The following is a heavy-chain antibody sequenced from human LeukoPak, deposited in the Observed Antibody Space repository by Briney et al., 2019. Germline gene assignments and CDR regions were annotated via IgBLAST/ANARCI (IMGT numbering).Heavy chain of an antibody. Sequence: GGSLRLSCAASGFTFSSYSMNWVRQAPGKGLEWVSSISSSSGYIYYADSVKGRFTISRDNAKNSLYLQMNSLRAEDTAVYYCARAPGGGYCSSTSCYDLGIYYYYYYMDVWGKGTTVTVSS. D-gene: IGHD2-2*01. V-gene: IGHV3-21*01. J-gene: IGHJ6*03. CDR2: ISSSSGYI. CDR1: GFTFSSYS. CDR3: ARAPGGGYCSSTSCYDLGIYYYYYYMDV.